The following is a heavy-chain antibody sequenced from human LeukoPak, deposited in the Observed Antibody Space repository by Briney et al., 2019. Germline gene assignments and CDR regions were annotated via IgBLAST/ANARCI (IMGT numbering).Heavy chain of an antibody. D-gene: IGHD3-3*01. Sequence: GGSLRLSCAASGFAFSSYAMHWVRQAPGQGLEWVALIRHDGSDKFYSNSVKGQFTISRDNSKNTVSLQMNNLRSEDTAVYYCAREIFGAGEYSDFWGRGPLVTVSS. J-gene: IGHJ4*02. V-gene: IGHV3-33*01. CDR1: GFAFSSYA. CDR2: IRHDGSDK. CDR3: AREIFGAGEYSDF.